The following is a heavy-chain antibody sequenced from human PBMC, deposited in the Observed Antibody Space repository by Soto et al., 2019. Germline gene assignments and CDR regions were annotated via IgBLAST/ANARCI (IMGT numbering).Heavy chain of an antibody. D-gene: IGHD1-26*01. V-gene: IGHV3-23*01. Sequence: PGGSLRLSCAASGFTFSSYAMSWVRQAPGKGLVWVSAISGSGGSTYYADSVKGRFTISRDNSKNTLYLQMNSLRAEDTAVYYCAKISGSYPHKNYYYGMDVWGQGTTVTVSS. CDR2: ISGSGGST. J-gene: IGHJ6*02. CDR3: AKISGSYPHKNYYYGMDV. CDR1: GFTFSSYA.